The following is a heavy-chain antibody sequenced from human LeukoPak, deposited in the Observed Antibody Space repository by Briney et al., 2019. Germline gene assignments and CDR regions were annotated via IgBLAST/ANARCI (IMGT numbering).Heavy chain of an antibody. CDR2: IYYSGSS. CDR3: ARGNTAMVKVYYYYYYMDV. D-gene: IGHD5-18*01. J-gene: IGHJ6*03. V-gene: IGHV4-59*01. CDR1: GGSISSYY. Sequence: SETLSLTCTVSGGSISSYYWSWIRLPPGKGLEWIGYIYYSGSSNYNPSLKSRVTISVDTSKNQFSLKLSSVTAADTAVYYCARGNTAMVKVYYYYYYMDVWGKGTTVTVSS.